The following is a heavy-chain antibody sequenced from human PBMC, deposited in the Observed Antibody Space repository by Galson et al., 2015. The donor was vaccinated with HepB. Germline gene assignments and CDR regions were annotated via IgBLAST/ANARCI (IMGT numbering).Heavy chain of an antibody. CDR3: ARSGVEYYGSGSASY. CDR1: GGTFSSYT. J-gene: IGHJ4*02. Sequence: SVKVSCKASGGTFSSYTISWVRQAPGQGLEWMGRIIPILGIANYAQKFQGRVTITADKSTSTAYMELSSLRSEDTAVYYCARSGVEYYGSGSASYWGQGTLVTVSS. CDR2: IIPILGIA. V-gene: IGHV1-69*02. D-gene: IGHD3-10*01.